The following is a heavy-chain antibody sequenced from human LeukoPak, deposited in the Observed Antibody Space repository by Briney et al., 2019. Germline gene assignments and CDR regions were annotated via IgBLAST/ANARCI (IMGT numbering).Heavy chain of an antibody. Sequence: GGSLRLSCAASGFTFSSYWMSWVRQAPGKGLEWVANIKQDGSEKYYVDSVKGRFTISRDNAKNSLYLQMNSLRAEDTAVYYCARGIGEVNDDAFDIWGQGTMVTVSS. CDR3: ARGIGEVNDDAFDI. CDR1: GFTFSSYW. J-gene: IGHJ3*02. V-gene: IGHV3-7*01. D-gene: IGHD3-10*01. CDR2: IKQDGSEK.